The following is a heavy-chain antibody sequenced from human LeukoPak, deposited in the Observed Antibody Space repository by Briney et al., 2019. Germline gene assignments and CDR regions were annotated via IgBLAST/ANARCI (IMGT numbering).Heavy chain of an antibody. CDR1: GGSLLTSSYY. V-gene: IGHV4-39*07. D-gene: IGHD1-14*01. J-gene: IGHJ5*02. Sequence: SETLSVTCTVSGGSLLTSSYYWGWIRQPPGKGMGWIGSIYYIGITSYNPPLKSRVTISVDTSKNQFSLNIISVTAAGTAVYFCARGHNVVGPWGQGTLVTVSS. CDR3: ARGHNVVGP. CDR2: IYYIGIT.